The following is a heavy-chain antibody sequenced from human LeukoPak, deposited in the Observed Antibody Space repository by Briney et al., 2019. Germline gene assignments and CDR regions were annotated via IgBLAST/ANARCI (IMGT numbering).Heavy chain of an antibody. CDR3: ASRRNYDFWSGYYVFDY. D-gene: IGHD3-3*01. CDR1: GGSISSSSYY. J-gene: IGHJ4*02. CDR2: IYYSGST. V-gene: IGHV4-39*01. Sequence: SETLSLTCTVSGGSISSSSYYWGWIRQPPGKGLEWIGSIYYSGSTYYNPSLKSRVTISVDTPKNQFSLKLSSVTAADTAVYYCASRRNYDFWSGYYVFDYWGQGTLVTVSS.